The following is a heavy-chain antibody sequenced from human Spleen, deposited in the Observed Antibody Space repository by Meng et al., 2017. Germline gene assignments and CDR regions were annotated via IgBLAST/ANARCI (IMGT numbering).Heavy chain of an antibody. Sequence: QVQLQESGPGRGNPSGPLSLTCAVSGGSISSSNWWSWVRQPPGKGLEWIGEIYHSGSTNYNPSLKSRVTISVDKSKNQFSLKLSSVTAADTAVYYCASVSNTADLHGDYWGQGTLVTVSS. V-gene: IGHV4-4*02. CDR1: GGSISSSNW. CDR3: ASVSNTADLHGDY. CDR2: IYHSGST. D-gene: IGHD5-18*01. J-gene: IGHJ4*02.